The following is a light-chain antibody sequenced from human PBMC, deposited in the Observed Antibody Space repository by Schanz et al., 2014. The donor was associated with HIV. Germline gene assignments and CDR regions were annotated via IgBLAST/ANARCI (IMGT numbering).Light chain of an antibody. CDR2: AAS. CDR1: QGIGND. V-gene: IGKV1-17*01. Sequence: DIQMTQSPSSLSASVGDRVTITCRASQGIGNDLDWYQQKPGKAPKRLIYAASSLQSGVPSRFSGSGSGTSFTLTITSLQPDDFATYYCQQSYSPPHTFGQGTTLEIK. CDR3: QQSYSPPHT. J-gene: IGKJ2*01.